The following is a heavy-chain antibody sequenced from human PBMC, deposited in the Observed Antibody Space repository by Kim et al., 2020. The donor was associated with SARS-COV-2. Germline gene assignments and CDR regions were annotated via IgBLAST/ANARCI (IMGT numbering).Heavy chain of an antibody. CDR1: GFIFSDYD. J-gene: IGHJ6*02. CDR2: IGTAGDT. V-gene: IGHV3-13*01. Sequence: GGSLRLSCAASGFIFSDYDMHWVRQEEGKGLEWVSAIGTAGDTYYLGSVQGRFTISRENAKNSLYLQMNSLRAGDTAVYYCARVGPMVKTRGSSFYYGLDVWGQGTTVTVSS. D-gene: IGHD3-10*01. CDR3: ARVGPMVKTRGSSFYYGLDV.